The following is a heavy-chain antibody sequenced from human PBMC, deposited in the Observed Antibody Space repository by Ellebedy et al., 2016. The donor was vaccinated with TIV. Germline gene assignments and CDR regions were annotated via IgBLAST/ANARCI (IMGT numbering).Heavy chain of an antibody. CDR1: EFTFHDSA. CDR2: IRSKTYTYAT. V-gene: IGHV3-73*01. CDR3: TRLYY. Sequence: GGSLRLXCAASEFTFHDSAIHWVRQASGKGLEWVGRIRSKTYTYATEYAASVKDRFTISRDDSKNTAYLQMTSLKTEDTAFYYCTRLYYWGQGTLVTVSS. J-gene: IGHJ4*02.